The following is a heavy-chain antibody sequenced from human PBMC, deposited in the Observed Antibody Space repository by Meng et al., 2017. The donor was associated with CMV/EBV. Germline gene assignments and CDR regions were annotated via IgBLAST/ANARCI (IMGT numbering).Heavy chain of an antibody. Sequence: GESLKISCAASGFTFSSYSMNWVRQAPGKGLEWVSYISSSSSTIYYADSVKGRFTISRDNAKNSLYLQTNSLRAEDTAVYYCARDRDYDFWRGYYYYYYGMDVWGQGTPVTVSS. CDR2: ISSSSSTI. CDR1: GFTFSSYS. D-gene: IGHD3-3*01. CDR3: ARDRDYDFWRGYYYYYYGMDV. J-gene: IGHJ6*02. V-gene: IGHV3-48*04.